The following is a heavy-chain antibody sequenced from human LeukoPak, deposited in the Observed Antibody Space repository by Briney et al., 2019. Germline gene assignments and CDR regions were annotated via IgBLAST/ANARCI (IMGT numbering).Heavy chain of an antibody. CDR3: ARALVAAARNFDY. J-gene: IGHJ4*02. D-gene: IGHD6-13*01. CDR2: ISGSSNTI. CDR1: GFTFSTYS. Sequence: PGGPLRLSCAASGFTFSTYSMNWVRQAPGKGLEWISYISGSSNTIYHADSVRGRFAISRDNAKNSLYLQMNSLRAEDTAVYYCARALVAAARNFDYWGQGTLVTVSS. V-gene: IGHV3-48*01.